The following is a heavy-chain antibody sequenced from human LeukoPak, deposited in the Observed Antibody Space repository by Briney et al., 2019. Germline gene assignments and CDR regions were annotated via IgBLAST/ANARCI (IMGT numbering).Heavy chain of an antibody. D-gene: IGHD3-22*01. Sequence: ASVKVSCKASGYTFTGYYMHWVRQAPGQGLEWMGWINPNSGGTNYAQKFQGRVTMTRDTSISTAYMELSSLRSEDTAVYYCARGVYDSSGYYFSLFDYWGQGTLVTVSS. CDR1: GYTFTGYY. V-gene: IGHV1-2*02. J-gene: IGHJ4*02. CDR3: ARGVYDSSGYYFSLFDY. CDR2: INPNSGGT.